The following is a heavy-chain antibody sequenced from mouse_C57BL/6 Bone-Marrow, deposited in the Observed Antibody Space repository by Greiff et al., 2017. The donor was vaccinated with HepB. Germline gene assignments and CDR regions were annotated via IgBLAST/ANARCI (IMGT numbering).Heavy chain of an antibody. D-gene: IGHD1-1*01. CDR3: AREGGLLPDFDY. Sequence: VQLQQPGAELVMPGASVKLSCKASGYTFTSYWMHWVKQRPGQGLEWIGEIDPSDSYTNYNQKFKGKSTLTVDKSSSTAYMQLSSLTSEDSAVYYCAREGGLLPDFDYWGQGTTLTVSS. CDR1: GYTFTSYW. V-gene: IGHV1-69*01. J-gene: IGHJ2*01. CDR2: IDPSDSYT.